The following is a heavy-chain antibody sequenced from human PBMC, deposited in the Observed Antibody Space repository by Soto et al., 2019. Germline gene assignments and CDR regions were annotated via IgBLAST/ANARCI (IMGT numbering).Heavy chain of an antibody. J-gene: IGHJ6*01. V-gene: IGHV2-5*02. CDR2: IYWDDDK. CDR3: AHRGYCSIISCYRNYYGMDV. CDR1: GFSLSTSGVG. Sequence: QITLKESGPTLVKPTQTLTLTCTFSGFSLSTSGVGVGWIRQPPGKALEWLALIYWDDDKRYRPSLKSRLTITQDPTKNQVVLRMTHMDPVETATYYCAHRGYCSIISCYRNYYGMDVWGQGTTVTVSS. D-gene: IGHD2-2*01.